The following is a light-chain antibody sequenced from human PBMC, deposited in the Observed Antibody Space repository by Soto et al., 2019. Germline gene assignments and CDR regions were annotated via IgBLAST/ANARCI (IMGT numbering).Light chain of an antibody. CDR2: RNN. J-gene: IGLJ2*01. Sequence: QPVLTQPPSASGTPGQRVTISCSGSSSNIGSNYVHWYQQFPGTAPKLLIYRNNQRPSGVPDRFSGSKSGTSASLAISGLRSEDEADYYCAAWDDSLSGVVFGGGTQLTVL. CDR3: AAWDDSLSGVV. CDR1: SSNIGSNY. V-gene: IGLV1-47*01.